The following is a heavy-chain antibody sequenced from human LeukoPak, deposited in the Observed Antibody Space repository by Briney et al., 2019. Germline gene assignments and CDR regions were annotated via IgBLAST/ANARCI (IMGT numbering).Heavy chain of an antibody. Sequence: ASETLSLTCTVSGGSISSTSYYWAWIPQPPGRGLEWIGSIDYSGTTYYNPSLKSRVTISVDTSKNQFSLKLSSVTASDTAKYFCARRGQAAGSKGAFDYWGQGTLVTVSS. CDR3: ARRGQAAGSKGAFDY. CDR2: IDYSGTT. D-gene: IGHD6-13*01. CDR1: GGSISSTSYY. J-gene: IGHJ4*02. V-gene: IGHV4-39*01.